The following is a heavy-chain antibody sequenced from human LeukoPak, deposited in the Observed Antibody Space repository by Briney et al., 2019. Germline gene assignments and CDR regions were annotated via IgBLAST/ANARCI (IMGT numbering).Heavy chain of an antibody. CDR2: VYSGGSA. CDR1: GGSISGYY. D-gene: IGHD2-15*01. CDR3: ARDYCSGGTCYFTFDI. Sequence: SETLSLTCTVSGGSISGYYWSWVRQPPGKGLEWLGYVYSGGSANYSPSLESRLTISVDTSKNQFSLKLNSVTAADTAVYYCARDYCSGGTCYFTFDIWGQGTMVTVSS. J-gene: IGHJ3*02. V-gene: IGHV4-59*01.